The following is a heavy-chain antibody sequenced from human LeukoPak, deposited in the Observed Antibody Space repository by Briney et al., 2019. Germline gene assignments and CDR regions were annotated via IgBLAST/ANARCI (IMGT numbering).Heavy chain of an antibody. CDR3: ARDQGYCGGDCRDAFDI. D-gene: IGHD2-21*02. Sequence: ASVKVSCKASGYTFTSYGISWVRQAPGQGLEWMGWISAYNGNTNYAQKLQGRVTMTPDTSTSTAYMELRSLRSDDPAVYYCARDQGYCGGDCRDAFDIWGQGTMVTVSS. J-gene: IGHJ3*02. CDR1: GYTFTSYG. V-gene: IGHV1-18*01. CDR2: ISAYNGNT.